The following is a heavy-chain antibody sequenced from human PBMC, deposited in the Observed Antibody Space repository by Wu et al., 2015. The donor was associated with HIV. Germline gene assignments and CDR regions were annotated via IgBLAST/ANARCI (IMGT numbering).Heavy chain of an antibody. Sequence: QVQLQESGPGLVKPSETLSLTCVVSGTSVSSDYYWGWIRQPPGKGLEWIGYIYYSGSTNYNPSLKSRVTISVDTSKNQFSLKLGSVTAADTAVYYCARHERDYARYGMDVWGQGTTVTVSS. J-gene: IGHJ6*02. V-gene: IGHV4-59*08. CDR3: ARHERDYARYGMDV. CDR2: IYYSGST. CDR1: GTSVSSDYY. D-gene: IGHD3-16*01.